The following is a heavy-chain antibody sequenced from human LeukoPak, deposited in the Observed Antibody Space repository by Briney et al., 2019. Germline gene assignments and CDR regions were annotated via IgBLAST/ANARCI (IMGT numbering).Heavy chain of an antibody. Sequence: SETLSLTCAVYGGSFSGYYWSWIRQPPGKGLEWIGEINYSGSTNYNPSLKSRVTISVDTSKNQFSLKLSSVTAADTAVYYCARGRQQLANYFDYWGQGTLVTVSS. D-gene: IGHD6-6*01. CDR1: GGSFSGYY. V-gene: IGHV4-34*01. CDR3: ARGRQQLANYFDY. CDR2: INYSGST. J-gene: IGHJ4*02.